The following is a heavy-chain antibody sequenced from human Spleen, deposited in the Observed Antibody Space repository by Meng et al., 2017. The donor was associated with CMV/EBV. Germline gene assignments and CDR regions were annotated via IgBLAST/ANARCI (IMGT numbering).Heavy chain of an antibody. V-gene: IGHV3-30-3*01. Sequence: GESLKISCAAFGFTFSSYAMHWVRQAPGKGLEWVAVISYDGSNKYYADSVKGRFTISRDNSKNTLYLQMNSLRAEDTAVYYCARDRGVGAYYFDYWGQGTLVTVSS. D-gene: IGHD1-26*01. J-gene: IGHJ4*02. CDR3: ARDRGVGAYYFDY. CDR1: GFTFSSYA. CDR2: ISYDGSNK.